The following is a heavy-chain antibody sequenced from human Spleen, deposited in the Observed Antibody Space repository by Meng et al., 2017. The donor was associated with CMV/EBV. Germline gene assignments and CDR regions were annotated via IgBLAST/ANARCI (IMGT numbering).Heavy chain of an antibody. J-gene: IGHJ4*02. CDR2: ISSSGSTI. D-gene: IGHD1/OR15-1a*01. CDR3: ARARLTNVDY. V-gene: IGHV3-11*04. CDR1: GFTFSDYY. Sequence: GESLKISCAASGFTFSDYYMSWIRQAPGKGLELVSFISSSGSTIYYADSVKGRFAISRDNAKNSLYLQMNSLRAEDTAVYYCARARLTNVDYWGQGTLVTVS.